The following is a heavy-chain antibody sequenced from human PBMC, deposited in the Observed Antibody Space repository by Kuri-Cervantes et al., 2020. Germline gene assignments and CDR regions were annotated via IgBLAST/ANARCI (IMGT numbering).Heavy chain of an antibody. D-gene: IGHD4-23*01. J-gene: IGHJ4*02. CDR3: ARDPIYGGNSGVDY. CDR2: ISYDGSNK. CDR1: GFTFSSYA. V-gene: IGHV3-30-3*01. Sequence: GESLKISCAASGFTFSSYAMHWVRQAPGTGLEWVAVISYDGSNKYYADSVKGRFTISRDNSKNTLYLQMNSLRAEDTAVYYCARDPIYGGNSGVDYWGQGTLVTVSS.